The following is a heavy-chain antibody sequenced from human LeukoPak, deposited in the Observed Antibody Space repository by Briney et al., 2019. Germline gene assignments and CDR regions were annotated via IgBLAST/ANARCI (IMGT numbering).Heavy chain of an antibody. V-gene: IGHV4-59*01. CDR3: ARGSGAFDD. CDR1: VGSISSYY. CDR2: IYYSGST. Sequence: SETLSLTCTVSVGSISSYYWSWIRQPPAKGLEWIGDIYYSGSTNYNPSLKSRVNISVDTSKNQFSLKLNSVTAADTAVYNCARGSGAFDDWGQGTLVTVSS. J-gene: IGHJ4*02.